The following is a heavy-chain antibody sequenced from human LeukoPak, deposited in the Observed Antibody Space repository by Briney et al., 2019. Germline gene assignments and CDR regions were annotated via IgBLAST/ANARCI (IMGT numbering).Heavy chain of an antibody. CDR1: GFTFRTYA. Sequence: GRSLRLSCAASGFTFRTYAMHWVRQAPGKGLEWVAVISYGGSNKYYADSVKGRFTISRDSSKSTLVLQVNSLRSEDTAVYYCARGPYCSGGSCYADYWGQGTLVTVSS. J-gene: IGHJ4*02. CDR2: ISYGGSNK. V-gene: IGHV3-30*04. CDR3: ARGPYCSGGSCYADY. D-gene: IGHD2-15*01.